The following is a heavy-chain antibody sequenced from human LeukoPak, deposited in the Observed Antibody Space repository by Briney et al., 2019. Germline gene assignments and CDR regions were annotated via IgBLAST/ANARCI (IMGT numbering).Heavy chain of an antibody. J-gene: IGHJ4*02. CDR1: GYSFTSYW. CDR2: IYPGDSDT. D-gene: IGHD6-13*01. CDR3: ARRDRAGHKFFDY. V-gene: IGHV5-51*01. Sequence: GEALKISCKGSGYSFTSYWIGWVRQMPGKGLEWIGIIYPGDSDTRYSPSFQGQVTISADKSISTTYLQWSSLKASDTAMYYCARRDRAGHKFFDYWGQGTLVTVSS.